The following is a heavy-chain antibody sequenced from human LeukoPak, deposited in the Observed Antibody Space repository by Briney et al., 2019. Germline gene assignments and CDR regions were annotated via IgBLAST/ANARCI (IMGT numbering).Heavy chain of an antibody. J-gene: IGHJ4*02. CDR3: ARGVVVVTASYYFDY. V-gene: IGHV4-34*01. Sequence: SETLSLTCAVYGGSFSGYYWSWIRQPPGKGLEWIGVTNHSGSTNYNPSLKSRVTISVDTSKNQFSLKLSSVTAADTAVYYCARGVVVVTASYYFDYWGQGTLVTVSS. CDR2: TNHSGST. CDR1: GGSFSGYY. D-gene: IGHD2-21*02.